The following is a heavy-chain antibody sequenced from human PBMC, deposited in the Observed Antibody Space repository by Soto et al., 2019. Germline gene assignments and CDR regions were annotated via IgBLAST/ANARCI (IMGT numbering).Heavy chain of an antibody. CDR3: ARVLWFDYYYYGMDV. V-gene: IGHV4-59*12. CDR2: IYYSGST. J-gene: IGHJ6*02. Sequence: SETLSLTCTVSGGSLSGYYWSWIRQPPGKGLEWIGYIYYSGSTNYNPSLKSRVTISVDKSKNQFSLKLNSVTAADTAVYYCARVLWFDYYYYGMDVWGQGTTVTVSS. CDR1: GGSLSGYY. D-gene: IGHD3-10*01.